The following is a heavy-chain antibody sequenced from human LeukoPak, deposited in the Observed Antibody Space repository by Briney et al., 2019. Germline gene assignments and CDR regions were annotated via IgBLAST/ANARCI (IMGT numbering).Heavy chain of an antibody. J-gene: IGHJ5*02. CDR3: ARDSLYGSGNTNWFDP. CDR2: INPNSGGT. D-gene: IGHD3-10*01. Sequence: GASVKVSCKASGYTFTGYYMHWVRQAPGQGLEWRGWINPNSGGTNYAQKFQGRVTMTRDTSISTAYMELRSLRSDDTAVYCCARDSLYGSGNTNWFDPWGQGTLVTVSS. CDR1: GYTFTGYY. V-gene: IGHV1-2*02.